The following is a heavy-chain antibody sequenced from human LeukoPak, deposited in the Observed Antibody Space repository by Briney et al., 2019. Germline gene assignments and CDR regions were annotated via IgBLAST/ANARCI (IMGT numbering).Heavy chain of an antibody. CDR3: ARVARWLQLSAWFDP. Sequence: PSETLSLTCAVYGGSFSGDYWSWIRQPPGKGLEWIGEINHSGSTNYNPSLKSRVTISVDTSKNQFSLKLSSVTAADTAVYYCARVARWLQLSAWFDPWGQGTLVTVSS. J-gene: IGHJ5*02. CDR1: GGSFSGDY. V-gene: IGHV4-34*01. CDR2: INHSGST. D-gene: IGHD5-24*01.